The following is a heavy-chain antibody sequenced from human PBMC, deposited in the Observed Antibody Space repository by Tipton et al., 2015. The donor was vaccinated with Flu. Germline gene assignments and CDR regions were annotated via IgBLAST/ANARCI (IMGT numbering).Heavy chain of an antibody. CDR3: ARHFVIVVVPAAKLTDAFDI. Sequence: TLSLTCTVSGGSFSGYYWSWIRQPPGKGLEWIGEINHSGSTNYNPSLKSRVTISVDTSKNQFSLKLSSVTAADTAVYYCARHFVIVVVPAAKLTDAFDIWGQGTMVTVSS. V-gene: IGHV4-34*01. CDR1: GGSFSGYY. D-gene: IGHD2-2*01. CDR2: INHSGST. J-gene: IGHJ3*02.